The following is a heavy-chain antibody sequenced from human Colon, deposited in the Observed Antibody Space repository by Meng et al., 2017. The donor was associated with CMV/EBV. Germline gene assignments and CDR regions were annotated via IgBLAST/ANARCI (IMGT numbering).Heavy chain of an antibody. D-gene: IGHD6-13*01. CDR2: IYYIGST. CDR3: ARGVQQLSQKNHYYGMDV. CDR1: GGSISSYF. J-gene: IGHJ6*02. V-gene: IGHV4-59*01. Sequence: SETLSLTCTVSGGSISSYFWSWIRQPPGKGLEWIGYIYYIGSTNYNPSLKSRGIISVDRSKNQFSLKLRSVTAADTAVYYCARGVQQLSQKNHYYGMDVWGQGTTVTVSS.